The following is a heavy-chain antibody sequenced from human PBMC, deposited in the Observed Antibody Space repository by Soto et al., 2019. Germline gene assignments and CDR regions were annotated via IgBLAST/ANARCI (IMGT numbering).Heavy chain of an antibody. CDR3: AREYQKQQLGYYYYYMDV. V-gene: IGHV1-8*01. J-gene: IGHJ6*03. CDR1: GYTLTSYD. Sequence: ASVKVSCKASGYTLTSYDINWVRQATGQGLEWMGWMNPNSGNTGYAQKFQGRVTMTRNTSISTAYMELSSLRSEDTAVYYCAREYQKQQLGYYYYYMDVWGKGTTVTVSS. CDR2: MNPNSGNT. D-gene: IGHD6-13*01.